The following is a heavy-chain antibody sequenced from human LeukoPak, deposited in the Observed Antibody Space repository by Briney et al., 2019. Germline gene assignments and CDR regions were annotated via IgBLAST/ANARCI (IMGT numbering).Heavy chain of an antibody. CDR1: GGSISSGRYY. D-gene: IGHD3-3*01. CDR2: IEASGNT. CDR3: ARTTQLRFLEWLSEDAFDI. V-gene: IGHV4-61*02. J-gene: IGHJ3*02. Sequence: PSQTLSLTCTVSGGSISSGRYYWSWIRQPAGKEPEWIGRIEASGNTNYNPSLTGRVSISLDTSRNQFSLRLRSVTALDTAMYYCARTTQLRFLEWLSEDAFDIWGQGTMVSVSS.